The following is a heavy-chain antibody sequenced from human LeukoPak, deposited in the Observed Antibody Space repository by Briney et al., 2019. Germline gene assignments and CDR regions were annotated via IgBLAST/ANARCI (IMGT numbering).Heavy chain of an antibody. D-gene: IGHD2-15*01. CDR2: ISYDGSNK. J-gene: IGHJ3*02. V-gene: IGHV3-30*04. CDR1: GFTFSSYA. Sequence: PGGSLRLSCAASGFTFSSYAMHWVRQAPGKGLEWVAVISYDGSNKYYADSVKGRFTISRDNSKNTLYLQMNSLRAEDTAVYYCAKDLAAEYCSGGSCYDTQAFDIWGQGTMVTVSS. CDR3: AKDLAAEYCSGGSCYDTQAFDI.